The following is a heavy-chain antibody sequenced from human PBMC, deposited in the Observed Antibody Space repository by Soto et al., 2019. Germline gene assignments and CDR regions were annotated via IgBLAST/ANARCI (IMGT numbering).Heavy chain of an antibody. CDR2: ISSSGSTI. V-gene: IGHV3-48*03. CDR3: ARDQEAGSFFPYYYGMDV. Sequence: GVSLRLSCATSGFTFSSYEMNWVRQAPGKGLEWVSYISSSGSTIYYADSVKGRFTISRDNAKNSLYLQMDSLRAEDTAVYYCARDQEAGSFFPYYYGMDVWGQGTTVTVSS. D-gene: IGHD6-13*01. CDR1: GFTFSSYE. J-gene: IGHJ6*02.